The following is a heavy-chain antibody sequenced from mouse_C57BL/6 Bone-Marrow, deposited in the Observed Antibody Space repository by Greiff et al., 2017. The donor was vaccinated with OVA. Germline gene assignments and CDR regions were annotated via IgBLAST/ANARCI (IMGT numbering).Heavy chain of an antibody. J-gene: IGHJ1*03. V-gene: IGHV1-61*01. CDR1: GYNFTSYW. CDR2: IYPSDSEN. D-gene: IGHD1-1*01. CDR3: ARMGYGSRYEGYIDV. Sequence: QVQLQQPGAELVRPGSSVKLSCKASGYNFTSYWMDWVKQRPGQGLEWIGNIYPSDSENNYNQKFKDKSTLTVDKSSSTAYMQLSSLTSEVSAVYCCARMGYGSRYEGYIDVWSTETTVIVSS.